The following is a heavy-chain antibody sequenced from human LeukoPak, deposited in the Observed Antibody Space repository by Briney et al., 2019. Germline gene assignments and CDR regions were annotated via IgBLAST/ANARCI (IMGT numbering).Heavy chain of an antibody. CDR2: ISAGNDI. CDR3: AKFAPPPTPLPRFFAD. CDR1: GFSFNNYA. J-gene: IGHJ4*02. D-gene: IGHD2-15*01. Sequence: PGGSLRLSCAASGFSFNNYAMVWVRQTPGKGLEWVSVISAGNDIVYADSVKGRFSISRDSSKNTLYLQMNSLRVEDTAVYYCAKFAPPPTPLPRFFADWGQGPLVTVSS. V-gene: IGHV3-23*01.